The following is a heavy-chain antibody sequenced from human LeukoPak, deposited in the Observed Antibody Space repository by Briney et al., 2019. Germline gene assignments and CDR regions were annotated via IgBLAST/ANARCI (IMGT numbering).Heavy chain of an antibody. CDR1: GFTFSSYG. CDR3: ARGLVGATLDY. D-gene: IGHD1-26*01. Sequence: PGGSLRLSCAASGFTFSSYGMQWVRQTPGKGLEWVAFIRYDGSNKYYADSVKGRFTISRDNSKNTLYLHVNSLRPEDTAVYYCARGLVGATLDYWGQGTLVTVSS. CDR2: IRYDGSNK. V-gene: IGHV3-30*02. J-gene: IGHJ4*02.